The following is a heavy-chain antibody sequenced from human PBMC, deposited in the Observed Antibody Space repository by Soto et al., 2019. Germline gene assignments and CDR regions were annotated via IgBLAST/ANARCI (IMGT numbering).Heavy chain of an antibody. J-gene: IGHJ4*02. CDR3: AASRDGDKTEDSRNPRY. D-gene: IGHD2-2*01. CDR1: GYSFSTYW. Sequence: GESLKISCQGSGYSFSTYWITWVRQMPGKALEWMGRIDPSDSYTKYSPSFQGHVTISADKSISTAYLQWSSLKATDIAMYYCAASRDGDKTEDSRNPRYWGQGTLVTVSS. CDR2: IDPSDSYT. V-gene: IGHV5-10-1*01.